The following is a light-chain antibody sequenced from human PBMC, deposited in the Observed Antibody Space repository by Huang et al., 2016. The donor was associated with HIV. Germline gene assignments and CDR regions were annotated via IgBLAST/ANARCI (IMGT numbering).Light chain of an antibody. V-gene: IGKV1-9*01. CDR2: AAS. Sequence: IQLTQSPSSLSASVGDRDTITCRASQGISSYLAWYQQKPGKAPKLLIYAASTLQSGVPSRFSGSGSGTDFTLTISSLQPEDFATYYCQQLNSYPEGFTFGPGTKVDIK. CDR3: QQLNSYPEGFT. CDR1: QGISSY. J-gene: IGKJ3*01.